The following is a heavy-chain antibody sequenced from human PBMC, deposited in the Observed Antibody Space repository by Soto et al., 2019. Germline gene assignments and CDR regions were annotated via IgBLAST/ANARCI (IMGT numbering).Heavy chain of an antibody. Sequence: SETLSLTCTVSGGSISSYYWSWIRQPPGKGLEWIGYIYYSGSTNYNPSLKSRVTISVDTSKNQFSLKLSSVTAADTAVYYCARLLYYFDSSGSRRRYAFDIWGQGTMVTVSS. J-gene: IGHJ3*02. CDR1: GGSISSYY. CDR2: IYYSGST. D-gene: IGHD3-22*01. V-gene: IGHV4-59*01. CDR3: ARLLYYFDSSGSRRRYAFDI.